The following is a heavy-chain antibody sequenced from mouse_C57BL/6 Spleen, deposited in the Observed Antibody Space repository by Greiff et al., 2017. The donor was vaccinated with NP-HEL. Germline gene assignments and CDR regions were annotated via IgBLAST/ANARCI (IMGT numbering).Heavy chain of an antibody. J-gene: IGHJ1*03. CDR2: IYPGSGST. CDR3: GRRITAVVSNPSYRYFDV. V-gene: IGHV1-55*01. Sequence: QVQLQQPGAELVKPGASVKMSCKASGYTFTSYWITWVKQRPGQGLEWIGDIYPGSGSTNYNEKFKSKATLTVDTSSSTAYMQLSSMTSEDSAMYCCGRRITAVVSNPSYRYFDVWGTGTTVTVSS. CDR1: GYTFTSYW. D-gene: IGHD1-1*01.